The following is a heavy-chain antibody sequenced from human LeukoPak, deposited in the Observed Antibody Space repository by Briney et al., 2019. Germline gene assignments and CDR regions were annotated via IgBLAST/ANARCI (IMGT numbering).Heavy chain of an antibody. CDR2: ISWNSGSI. D-gene: IGHD3-10*01. Sequence: GGSLRLSCAASGFTFDDYAMHWVRQAPGKGLEWVSGISWNSGSIAYADSVKGRFTISRDNAKNSLYLQMNSLRAEDTALYYCAKETYGSSYYFDYWGQGTLVTVSS. J-gene: IGHJ4*02. CDR1: GFTFDDYA. CDR3: AKETYGSSYYFDY. V-gene: IGHV3-9*01.